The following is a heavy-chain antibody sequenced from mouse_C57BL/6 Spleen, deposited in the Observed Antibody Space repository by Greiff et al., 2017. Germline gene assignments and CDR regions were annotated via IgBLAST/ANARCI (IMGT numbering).Heavy chain of an antibody. CDR2: IWSGGST. CDR3: ATKGYYGNYENAMDY. CDR1: GFSLTSYG. J-gene: IGHJ4*01. Sequence: VKLVESGPGLVQPSQSLSITCTVSGFSLTSYGVHWVRQSPGKGLEWLGVIWSGGSTDYNAAFISRLSISKDNSKSQVFFKMNSLQADDTAIYYCATKGYYGNYENAMDYWGQGASVTVSS. V-gene: IGHV2-2*01. D-gene: IGHD2-1*01.